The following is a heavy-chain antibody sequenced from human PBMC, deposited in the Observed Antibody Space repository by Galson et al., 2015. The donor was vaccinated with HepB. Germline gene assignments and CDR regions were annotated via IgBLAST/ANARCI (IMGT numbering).Heavy chain of an antibody. CDR3: AREMGAHIVVVTAINAFDI. CDR2: ISSSSSYT. J-gene: IGHJ3*02. Sequence: SLRLSCAASGFTFSDYYMSWIRQAPGKGLEWVSYISSSSSYTNYADSVKGRFTISRDNAKNSLYLQMNSLRAEDTAVYYCAREMGAHIVVVTAINAFDIWGQGTMVTVSS. D-gene: IGHD2-21*02. V-gene: IGHV3-11*05. CDR1: GFTFSDYY.